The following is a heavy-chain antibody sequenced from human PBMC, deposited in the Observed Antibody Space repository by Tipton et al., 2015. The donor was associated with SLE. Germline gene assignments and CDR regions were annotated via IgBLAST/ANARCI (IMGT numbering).Heavy chain of an antibody. D-gene: IGHD2-15*01. CDR1: GGSLSSYY. J-gene: IGHJ4*02. CDR3: ARQRGGDFDY. Sequence: TLSLTCTVSGGSLSSYYWSWIRQPAGKGLEWIGRIYASGSTEYNPSLKSRVTISVDPSKNQFSLRLTSLTAADTAVYYCARQRGGDFDYWGQGTLVTVSS. CDR2: IYASGST. V-gene: IGHV4-4*07.